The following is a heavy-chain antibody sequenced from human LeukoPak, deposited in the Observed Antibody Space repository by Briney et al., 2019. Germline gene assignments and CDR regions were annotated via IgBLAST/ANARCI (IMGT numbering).Heavy chain of an antibody. J-gene: IGHJ4*02. CDR2: ISSSSSYI. Sequence: PGGSLRLSCAASGFTFSSYSMNWVRQAPGKGLEWVSSISSSSSYIYYADSVKGRFTISRDNAKNSLYLQMSSLRAEDTAVYYCARDPPRKFGEYFDYWGQGTLVTVSS. CDR1: GFTFSSYS. D-gene: IGHD3-10*01. V-gene: IGHV3-21*01. CDR3: ARDPPRKFGEYFDY.